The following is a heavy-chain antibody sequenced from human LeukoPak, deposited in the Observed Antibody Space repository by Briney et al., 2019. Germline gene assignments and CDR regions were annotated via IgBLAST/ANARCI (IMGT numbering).Heavy chain of an antibody. J-gene: IGHJ6*02. D-gene: IGHD3-16*01. V-gene: IGHV3-7*04. CDR1: GFTFSGYW. CDR3: ARAYGMDV. CDR2: IKQDGSMK. Sequence: GGSLRLSCAASGFTFSGYWMSWVRQAPGKGLEWVANIKQDGSMKFYVDSVKGRFTISRDNAKDSLYLQVNSLRAEDTAVYYCARAYGMDVWGQGTTVTVSS.